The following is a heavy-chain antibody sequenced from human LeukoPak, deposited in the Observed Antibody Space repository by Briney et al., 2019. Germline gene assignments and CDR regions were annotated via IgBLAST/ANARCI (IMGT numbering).Heavy chain of an antibody. Sequence: GASVKVSCKASGYTFTSYDINWVRQATGQGLEWMGWMNPNSGNTGYAQKFQGRVTMTRNTSISTAYMELSSLRSDDTAVYFCARDLKNYGHLGPLDYRGQGTLVTVSS. D-gene: IGHD3-10*01. CDR3: ARDLKNYGHLGPLDY. V-gene: IGHV1-8*01. CDR2: MNPNSGNT. J-gene: IGHJ4*02. CDR1: GYTFTSYD.